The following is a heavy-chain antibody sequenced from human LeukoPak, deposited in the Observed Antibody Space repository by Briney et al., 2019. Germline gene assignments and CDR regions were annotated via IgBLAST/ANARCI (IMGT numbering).Heavy chain of an antibody. J-gene: IGHJ4*02. CDR1: GGSISSYY. Sequence: SETLSLTCTVSGGSISSYYWSWIRQPPGKGLERIGYIYYSGSTNYNPSLKSRVTISVDTSKNQFSLKLSSVTAADTAVYYCARSNRIRGVITDWGQGTLVTVSS. CDR3: ARSNRIRGVITD. CDR2: IYYSGST. V-gene: IGHV4-59*01. D-gene: IGHD3-10*01.